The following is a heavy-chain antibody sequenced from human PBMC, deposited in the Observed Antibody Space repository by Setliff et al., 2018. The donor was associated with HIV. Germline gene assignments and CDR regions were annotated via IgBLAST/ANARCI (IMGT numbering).Heavy chain of an antibody. J-gene: IGHJ4*02. CDR2: INHSGST. D-gene: IGHD3-22*01. CDR1: GDSVSSSSYY. Sequence: SETLSLTCTVSGDSVSSSSYYWGWIRQPPGKGLEWIGEINHSGSTNYNPSLKSRVTMSVDTSKNQFSLNLSSVTAADTAVYYCARGARYAYYYDGSGYYRHFDYWGQGTLVTVSS. CDR3: ARGARYAYYYDGSGYYRHFDY. V-gene: IGHV4-39*07.